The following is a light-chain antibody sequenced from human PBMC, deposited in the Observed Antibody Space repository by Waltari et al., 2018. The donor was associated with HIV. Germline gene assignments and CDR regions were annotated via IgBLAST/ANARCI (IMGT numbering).Light chain of an antibody. J-gene: IGKJ1*01. CDR3: QHYGSSSQT. CDR2: AAS. CDR1: QSVSSTS. V-gene: IGKV3-20*01. Sequence: EIVLTQSPGTLSLSPGERATLSCRASQSVSSTSLAWYQQKPGQAPSLLIYAASSRAAGIPDRFSGSGSGTDFTLTISRLEPEDFAVYYCQHYGSSSQTFGHGTKVEIK.